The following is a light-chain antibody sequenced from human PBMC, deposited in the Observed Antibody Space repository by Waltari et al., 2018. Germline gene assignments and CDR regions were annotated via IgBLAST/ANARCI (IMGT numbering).Light chain of an antibody. V-gene: IGKV1-5*03. J-gene: IGKJ1*01. CDR2: KAS. Sequence: DIQMTQSPSTPSASVGDRVTITCRASQSINSWLAWYQQKPGKAPKLLIYKASSLQTGVPSRFSGSGSGTEFTLTISSLQPDDFATYFCLQYDIYWAFGQGTKVEVK. CDR3: LQYDIYWA. CDR1: QSINSW.